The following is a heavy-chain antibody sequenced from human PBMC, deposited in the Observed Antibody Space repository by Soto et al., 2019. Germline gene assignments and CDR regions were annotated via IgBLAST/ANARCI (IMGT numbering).Heavy chain of an antibody. CDR3: ARSIRDYRYYYYYMDV. D-gene: IGHD4-17*01. Sequence: SETLSLTCTVSGGSISSSSYYWGWIRQPPGKGLEWIGSIYYSGSTYYNPSLKSRVTISVDTSKNQFSLKLSSVTAADTAVYYCARSIRDYRYYYYYMDVWGKGTTVTVSS. CDR2: IYYSGST. V-gene: IGHV4-39*01. CDR1: GGSISSSSYY. J-gene: IGHJ6*03.